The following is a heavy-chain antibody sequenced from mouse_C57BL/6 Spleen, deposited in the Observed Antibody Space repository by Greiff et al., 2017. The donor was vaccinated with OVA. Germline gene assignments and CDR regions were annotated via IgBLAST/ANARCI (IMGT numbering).Heavy chain of an antibody. CDR2: IDPADGET. D-gene: IGHD1-1*01. J-gene: IGHJ1*03. CDR3: ARATVVATRYFDV. CDR1: GFNIKDYY. Sequence: VQLQQSGAELVKPGASVKLSCTASGFNIKDYYMHWVKQRTEQGLEWIGRIDPADGETKSAPKFQGKATITADTSSNTAYLQLSGLTSEDTAVYYCARATVVATRYFDVWGTGTTVTVSS. V-gene: IGHV14-2*01.